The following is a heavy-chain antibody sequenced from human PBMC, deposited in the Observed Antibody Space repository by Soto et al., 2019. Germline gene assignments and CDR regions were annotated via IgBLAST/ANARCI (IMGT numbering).Heavy chain of an antibody. CDR3: ARGPRIVVVIRHYYYGMDV. Sequence: SETLSLTCTVSGGSINSGGYSWTWIRQPPGKGLEWIGFIYHTGTTYYNPSLKSRVTISVDRSKNQFSLKLNSVTAADTAVYYCARGPRIVVVIRHYYYGMDVWGQGTTVTVSS. CDR1: GGSINSGGYS. V-gene: IGHV4-30-2*01. D-gene: IGHD3-22*01. CDR2: IYHTGTT. J-gene: IGHJ6*02.